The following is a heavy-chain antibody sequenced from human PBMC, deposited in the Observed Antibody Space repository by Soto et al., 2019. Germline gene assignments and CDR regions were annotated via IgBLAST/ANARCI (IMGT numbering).Heavy chain of an antibody. V-gene: IGHV3-23*01. J-gene: IGHJ4*02. D-gene: IGHD3-9*01. CDR2: TSGGGGGT. Sequence: GGFLRLSCSVSGFPFSNYAMSWVRQAPGKGLEWVSSTSGGGGGTHYADSMKGRFTISRDNSKNTLHLEMSRLRADDTAVYYCAKGSQYDILTAYLSFDYWGQGTLVTVSS. CDR3: AKGSQYDILTAYLSFDY. CDR1: GFPFSNYA.